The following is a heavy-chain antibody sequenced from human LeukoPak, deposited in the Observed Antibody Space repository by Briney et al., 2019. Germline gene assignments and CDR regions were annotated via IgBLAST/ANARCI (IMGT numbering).Heavy chain of an antibody. J-gene: IGHJ6*02. CDR1: GSTFSTSG. D-gene: IGHD3-10*01. CDR3: ARTMVRGKNYSGMDV. Sequence: PGPCLRPSFATSGSTFSTSGTRCVSQDPGKGLEWVEAISYHRSNKYYADSVKGRFTISRDNSKNTLYLQMNRLRAEDTAVYYCARTMVRGKNYSGMDVWGQGTTVTVSS. CDR2: ISYHRSNK. V-gene: IGHV3-30*04.